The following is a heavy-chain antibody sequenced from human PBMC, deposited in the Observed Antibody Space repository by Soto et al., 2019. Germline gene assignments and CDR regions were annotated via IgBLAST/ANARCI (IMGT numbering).Heavy chain of an antibody. J-gene: IGHJ6*02. CDR2: IYYSGST. CDR3: ARDIGYSYGFFYYGMDV. D-gene: IGHD5-18*01. V-gene: IGHV4-59*01. Sequence: SETLSLTCTVSGGSISSYYWSWIRQPPGKGLEWIGYIYYSGSTNYNPSLKSRVTISVDTSKNQFSLKLSSVTAADTAVYYCARDIGYSYGFFYYGMDVWGQGTTVTVSS. CDR1: GGSISSYY.